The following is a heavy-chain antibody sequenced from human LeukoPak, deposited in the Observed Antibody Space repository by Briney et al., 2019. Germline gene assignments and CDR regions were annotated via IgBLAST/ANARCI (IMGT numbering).Heavy chain of an antibody. D-gene: IGHD3-10*01. V-gene: IGHV1-2*02. CDR2: INPNSGGT. CDR3: AREFRGVTRNPSYSDY. J-gene: IGHJ4*02. CDR1: GYTFTGYY. Sequence: GASVKVSCKASGYTFTGYYMHWVRQAPGQGLEWMGWINPNSGGTNYAQKFQGRVTMTRDTSISTAYMELSRLRSDDTAVYYCAREFRGVTRNPSYSDYWGQGTLVTVSS.